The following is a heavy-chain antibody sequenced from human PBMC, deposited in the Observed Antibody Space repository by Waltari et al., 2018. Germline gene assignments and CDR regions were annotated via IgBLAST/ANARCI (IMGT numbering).Heavy chain of an antibody. V-gene: IGHV4-34*01. D-gene: IGHD3-10*01. CDR3: ARERGSGSYDAFDV. CDR2: VDHSGST. J-gene: IGHJ3*01. Sequence: QVQLQQWGAGLLKPSETLPLTCAVYGGSFSAYYWSWIRQAPGKGLEWIGEVDHSGSTNHNPSFEPRVTISVHTSKNQFSLRLRSVTAADTAVYYCARERGSGSYDAFDVWGQGTMVIVSS. CDR1: GGSFSAYY.